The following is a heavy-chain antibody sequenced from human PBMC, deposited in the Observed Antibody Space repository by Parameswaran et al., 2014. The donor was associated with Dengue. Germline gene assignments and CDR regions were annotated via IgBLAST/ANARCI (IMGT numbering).Heavy chain of an antibody. D-gene: IGHD6-19*01. CDR3: ARSRIAVAGRGRSEIDY. Sequence: WIRQPPGRGLEWVAVISYDGSKKYYADSVKGRFTISRDNSKNTLYLQMNSLRAEDTAVYYCARSRIAVAGRGRSEIDYWGQGTLVTVSS. J-gene: IGHJ4*02. V-gene: IGHV3-30*03. CDR2: ISYDGSKK.